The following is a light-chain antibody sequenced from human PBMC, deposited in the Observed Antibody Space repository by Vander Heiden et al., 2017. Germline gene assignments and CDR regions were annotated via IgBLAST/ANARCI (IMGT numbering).Light chain of an antibody. J-gene: IGLJ1*01. CDR2: DDS. V-gene: IGLV3-21*02. CDR3: QVWDSTTDHHV. CDR1: NIGSKS. Sequence: SYVLTQPPSGSVAPGQTAKISCGGKNIGSKSVHWYQQRPGQAPVLIVYDDSDRPSGIPERFSGSNSGNAATLTISRVEAGDEADYYCQVWDSTTDHHVFATGTKVTVL.